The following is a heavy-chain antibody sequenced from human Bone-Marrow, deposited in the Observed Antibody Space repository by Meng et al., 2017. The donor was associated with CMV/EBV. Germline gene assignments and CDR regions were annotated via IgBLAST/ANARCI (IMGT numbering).Heavy chain of an antibody. CDR2: INPNSGGT. V-gene: IGHV1-2*02. D-gene: IGHD1-26*01. CDR1: GYTFTGYY. Sequence: GESLKISCKGSGYTFTGYYMHWVRQAPGQGREWMGWINPNSGGTNYAQKFQGRVTMTRDTSISTAYMELSRLRSDDTAVYYCARDWDFDYWGQGTLVTVSS. J-gene: IGHJ4*02. CDR3: ARDWDFDY.